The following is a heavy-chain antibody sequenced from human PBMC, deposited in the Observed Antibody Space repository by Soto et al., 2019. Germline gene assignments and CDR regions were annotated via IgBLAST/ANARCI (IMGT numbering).Heavy chain of an antibody. CDR1: GGSISSGAYY. Sequence: SETLSLTCTVSGGSISSGAYYWTWIRQPPGKGLEWIGYIYYSGRSYYSPSLKSRVTISLDTSQNQFSLKLNSATAADTAVYYCARVSTCSNDLWSVDYWGQGTPVTVSS. CDR2: IYYSGRS. J-gene: IGHJ4*02. D-gene: IGHD3-3*01. V-gene: IGHV4-30-4*01. CDR3: ARVSTCSNDLWSVDY.